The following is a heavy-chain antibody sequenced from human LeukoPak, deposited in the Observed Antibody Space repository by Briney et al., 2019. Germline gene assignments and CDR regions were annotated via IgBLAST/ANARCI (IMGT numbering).Heavy chain of an antibody. CDR3: ATYTHWVAGDV. CDR2: MNQDGSEK. CDR1: GFTFSDSW. J-gene: IGHJ6*02. D-gene: IGHD3-16*01. V-gene: IGHV3-7*01. Sequence: GGSLRLSCAASGFTFSDSWMSWVRQAPGKGREWGANMNQDGSEKDYVDSVKGRFTISRDNARNSLYLQMGSLRAEDTAVYYCATYTHWVAGDVWGQGTTVTVSS.